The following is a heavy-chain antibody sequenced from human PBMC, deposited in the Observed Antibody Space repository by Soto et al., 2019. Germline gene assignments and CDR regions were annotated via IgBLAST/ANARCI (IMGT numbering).Heavy chain of an antibody. D-gene: IGHD3-3*01. CDR3: ARVRLLLEWYPRPHNWFAP. CDR2: INSDGSST. CDR1: GFAFSSYW. V-gene: IGHV3-74*01. Sequence: GGSLRLSCAASGFAFSSYWMHWVRQAPGKGLVWVSRINSDGSSTSYADSVKGRFTISRDNAKNTLYLQMNSLRAEDTAVYYCARVRLLLEWYPRPHNWFAPWGQGTLVTVSS. J-gene: IGHJ5*02.